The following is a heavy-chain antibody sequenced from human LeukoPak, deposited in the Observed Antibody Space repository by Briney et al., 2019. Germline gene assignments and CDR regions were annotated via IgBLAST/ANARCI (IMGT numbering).Heavy chain of an antibody. CDR3: ARVYSSYYYFDS. V-gene: IGHV4-4*07. CDR2: VYTSGSS. CDR1: GGSISGYY. Sequence: SETLSLTCTVSGGSISGYYWSWIRQPAGKGLEWIGRVYTSGSSKNNPSLKSRVTMSVDTTKNQFSPKLSSVTAADTAVYYCARVYSSYYYFDSWGQGTLVTVSS. J-gene: IGHJ4*02. D-gene: IGHD6-19*01.